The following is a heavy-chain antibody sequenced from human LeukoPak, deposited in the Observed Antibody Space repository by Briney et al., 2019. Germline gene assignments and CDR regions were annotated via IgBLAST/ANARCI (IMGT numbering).Heavy chain of an antibody. D-gene: IGHD3-16*01. Sequence: SGKVSCKAAGGTFSRYGISWVRQAPGQGLEWMGRIIPILGITNYAQKFQGRVTITADKSTTSAYMELSSLRSEDTAVYFCARGFESSTSYVSDFDFWGQGSLVTVSS. CDR2: IIPILGIT. CDR3: ARGFESSTSYVSDFDF. J-gene: IGHJ4*02. V-gene: IGHV1-69*04. CDR1: GGTFSRYG.